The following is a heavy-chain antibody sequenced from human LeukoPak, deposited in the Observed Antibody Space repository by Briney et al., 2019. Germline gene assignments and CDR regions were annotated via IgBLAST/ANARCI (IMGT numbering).Heavy chain of an antibody. Sequence: SSETLSLTCAVSGYSISSGYYWGWIRQPPGKGLEWIGSIYHSGSTYYNPSLKSRVTISVDTSKNQFSLKLSSVTAADTAVYYCARAASGYGFHDAFDIWGQGTMVTVSS. CDR3: ARAASGYGFHDAFDI. V-gene: IGHV4-38-2*01. CDR1: GYSISSGYY. D-gene: IGHD5-18*01. J-gene: IGHJ3*02. CDR2: IYHSGST.